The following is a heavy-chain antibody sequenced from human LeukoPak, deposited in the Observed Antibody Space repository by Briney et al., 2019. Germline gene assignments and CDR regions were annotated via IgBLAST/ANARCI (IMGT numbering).Heavy chain of an antibody. D-gene: IGHD6-13*01. CDR1: GYTFTNYA. V-gene: IGHV7-4-1*02. J-gene: IGHJ3*02. Sequence: ASVTVSCTASGYTFTNYAMNWVRQAPGQGLEWMGWINTNTGNPTYAQGFTGRFVFSLDTSVSTAYLQISSLKAEDTAMYYCARERRSSSPGEQQLVRAFDIWGQGTMVTVSS. CDR3: ARERRSSSPGEQQLVRAFDI. CDR2: INTNTGNP.